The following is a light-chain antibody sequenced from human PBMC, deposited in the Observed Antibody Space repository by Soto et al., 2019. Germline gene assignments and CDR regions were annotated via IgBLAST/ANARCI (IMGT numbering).Light chain of an antibody. CDR3: QQRSNWPPDKWT. Sequence: EIVLTQSPATLSLSPGERATLSCRASQSVSSYLAWYQQKPGQAPRLLIYDASNRATGIPARFSGSGSGTDFTLTISSLEPEDFAVYYCQQRSNWPPDKWTFGQGTKVEIK. J-gene: IGKJ1*01. CDR2: DAS. CDR1: QSVSSY. V-gene: IGKV3-11*01.